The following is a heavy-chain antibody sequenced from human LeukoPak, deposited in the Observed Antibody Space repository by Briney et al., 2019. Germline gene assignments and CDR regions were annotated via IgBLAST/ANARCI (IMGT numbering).Heavy chain of an antibody. CDR1: GGSISSGSYY. CDR3: ARGGYFDDSSGYYYEN. CDR2: IYTSGST. V-gene: IGHV4-61*02. D-gene: IGHD3-22*01. Sequence: SETLSLTCTVSGGSISSGSYYWSWIRQPAGKGLEWIGRIYTSGSTNYNPSLKSRVTMSVDTSKNQFSLKLSSVTAADTAVYYCARGGYFDDSSGYYYENWGQGTLVTVSS. J-gene: IGHJ4*02.